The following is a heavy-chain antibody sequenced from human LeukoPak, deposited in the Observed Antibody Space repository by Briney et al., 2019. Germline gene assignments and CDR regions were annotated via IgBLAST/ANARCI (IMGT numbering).Heavy chain of an antibody. CDR1: GFTFSR. D-gene: IGHD2-21*01. J-gene: IGHJ4*02. CDR3: ARSDSIGSVDY. V-gene: IGHV3-7*01. Sequence: GGSLRLSCAASGFTFSRMSWVRQAPGKGLEWVANINRDGSEKYYVDSVKGRFTISRDNTENSLSLQMNSLRAEDTAVYYSARSDSIGSVDYWGQGTLVTVSS. CDR2: INRDGSEK.